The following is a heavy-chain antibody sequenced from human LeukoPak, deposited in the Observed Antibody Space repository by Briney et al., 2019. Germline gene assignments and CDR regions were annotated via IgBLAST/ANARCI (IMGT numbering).Heavy chain of an antibody. CDR3: ARVKIYHDAFDI. CDR2: INPNSGGT. J-gene: IGHJ3*02. D-gene: IGHD3-16*02. Sequence: ASVKVSCKASGYTFTGYYMHWVRQAPGQGLEWVGWINPNSGGTNYAQKFQGRVTMTRDTSISTAYMELSRLRSDDTAVYYCARVKIYHDAFDIWGQGTMVTVSS. CDR1: GYTFTGYY. V-gene: IGHV1-2*02.